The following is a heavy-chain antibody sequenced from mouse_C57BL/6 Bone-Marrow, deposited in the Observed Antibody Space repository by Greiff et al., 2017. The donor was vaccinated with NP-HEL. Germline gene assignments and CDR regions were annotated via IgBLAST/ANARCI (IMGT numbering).Heavy chain of an antibody. V-gene: IGHV3-6*01. D-gene: IGHD2-2*01. Sequence: EVQLQQSGPGLVKPSQSLSLTCSVTGYSITSGYYWNWIRQFPGNKLEWMGYISYDGSNHYNPSLKNRISITRDTSKNQFFLKLKSVTTEDTATYYCARGMVTTRGLAYGGQGTLVTVSA. CDR3: ARGMVTTRGLAY. CDR1: GYSITSGYY. CDR2: ISYDGSN. J-gene: IGHJ3*01.